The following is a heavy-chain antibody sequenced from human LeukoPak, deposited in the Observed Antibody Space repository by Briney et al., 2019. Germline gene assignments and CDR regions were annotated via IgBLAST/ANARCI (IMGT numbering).Heavy chain of an antibody. CDR3: ARDREPWTMVRGTLDY. Sequence: GGSLRLSCAASGFTFSDYGMHWVRQAPGKGLEWVAVIWYDGSNKYYADSVKGRFTISRDNSKNTLYLQMNSLRAEDTAVYYCARDREPWTMVRGTLDYWGQGTLVTVSS. D-gene: IGHD3-10*01. CDR2: IWYDGSNK. J-gene: IGHJ4*02. CDR1: GFTFSDYG. V-gene: IGHV3-33*08.